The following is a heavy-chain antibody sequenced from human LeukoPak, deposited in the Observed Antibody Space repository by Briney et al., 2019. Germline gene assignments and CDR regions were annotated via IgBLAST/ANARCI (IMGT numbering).Heavy chain of an antibody. CDR2: INPNSGGT. J-gene: IGHJ5*02. Sequence: GASVKVSCKASGYTFTGYYIHWVRQAPGQGPEWMGWINPNSGGTNYAQKFQDRVTMTRDTSISTAYMELSRLRSDDTAVYYCVRDYLYVVAGLHLNWFDPWGQGTLVTVSS. CDR1: GYTFTGYY. D-gene: IGHD6-19*01. CDR3: VRDYLYVVAGLHLNWFDP. V-gene: IGHV1-2*02.